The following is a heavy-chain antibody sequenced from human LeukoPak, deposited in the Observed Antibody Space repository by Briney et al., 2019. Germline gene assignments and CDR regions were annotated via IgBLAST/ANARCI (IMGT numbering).Heavy chain of an antibody. CDR2: ISGSGGST. D-gene: IGHD1-26*01. J-gene: IGHJ4*02. CDR1: GFTSSNYA. V-gene: IGHV3-23*01. CDR3: AKGGSYYDDYFDY. Sequence: GGSLRLSCVVSGFTSSNYALSWVRQAPGKGLEWVSAISGSGGSTYFADSVKGRFTISRDNSKNTVYLQMNSLRAEDTAVYYCAKGGSYYDDYFDYWGQGTLVTVSS.